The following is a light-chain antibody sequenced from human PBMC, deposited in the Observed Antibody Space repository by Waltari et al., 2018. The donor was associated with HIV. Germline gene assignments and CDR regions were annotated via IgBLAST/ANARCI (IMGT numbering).Light chain of an antibody. CDR3: RQYGAAPWT. CDR1: HTVTNKF. Sequence: VLTQSPGTLSLSPGERATLSCRASHTVTNKFLAWYQQSPGQAPRLLIYGASTRATGIPDRFSGSGFGTDFTLTISRLEPEDFAVYYCRQYGAAPWTFGQGTKVEMK. J-gene: IGKJ1*01. V-gene: IGKV3-20*01. CDR2: GAS.